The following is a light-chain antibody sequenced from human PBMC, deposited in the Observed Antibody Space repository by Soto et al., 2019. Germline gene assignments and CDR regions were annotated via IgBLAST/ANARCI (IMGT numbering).Light chain of an antibody. V-gene: IGKV1-5*01. J-gene: IGKJ1*01. CDR2: DVS. Sequence: DIQMTQFPSTLSASVGARVTITRRASQNIGSWLAWYQQKPGKAPKVLIYDVSNLETGVPSRFSGSGSGTEFTLTISSLQPDDFATYYCQQYNTYWTFGQGTKVDIK. CDR3: QQYNTYWT. CDR1: QNIGSW.